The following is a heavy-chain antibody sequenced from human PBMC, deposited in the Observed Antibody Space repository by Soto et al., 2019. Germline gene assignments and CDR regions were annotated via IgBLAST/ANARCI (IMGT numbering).Heavy chain of an antibody. D-gene: IGHD3-3*01. J-gene: IGHJ4*02. CDR3: ARDSDDFWSGYPIFDY. CDR1: VYTFTSYG. Sequence: GXSVKVSCKASVYTFTSYGISWVRQAPGQGLEWMGWISAYNGNTNYAQKLQGRVTMTTDTSTSTAYMELRSLRSDDTAVYYCARDSDDFWSGYPIFDYWGQGTLVTVSS. V-gene: IGHV1-18*04. CDR2: ISAYNGNT.